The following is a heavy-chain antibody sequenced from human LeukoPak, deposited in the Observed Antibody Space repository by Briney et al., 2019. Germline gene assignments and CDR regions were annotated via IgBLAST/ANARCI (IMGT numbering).Heavy chain of an antibody. V-gene: IGHV3-21*04. J-gene: IGHJ4*02. Sequence: PGGSLRLSCAASGFNFNDFGMNWVRQAPGKGLEWVSFISSASSYIYYADSVKGRFTISRDNAKNSLFLQMNTLRAEDTAVYYCARGRPYVLFDYWGQGTLVTVSS. CDR3: ARGRPYVLFDY. CDR1: GFNFNDFG. D-gene: IGHD3-10*02. CDR2: ISSASSYI.